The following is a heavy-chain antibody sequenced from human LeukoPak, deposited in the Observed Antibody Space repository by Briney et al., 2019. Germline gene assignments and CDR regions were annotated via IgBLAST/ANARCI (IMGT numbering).Heavy chain of an antibody. D-gene: IGHD3-16*01. V-gene: IGHV3-23*01. CDR2: ICGSGGST. CDR1: GFTFSSYA. Sequence: PGGSLRLSCAVSGFTFSSYAMSWVRQSPGKGLEWVSAICGSGGSTYYADSVKGRFTISRDNSKNTLYLQMNSLRAEDTAVYYCAKDLGELGYYFDYWGQGTLVTVSS. CDR3: AKDLGELGYYFDY. J-gene: IGHJ4*02.